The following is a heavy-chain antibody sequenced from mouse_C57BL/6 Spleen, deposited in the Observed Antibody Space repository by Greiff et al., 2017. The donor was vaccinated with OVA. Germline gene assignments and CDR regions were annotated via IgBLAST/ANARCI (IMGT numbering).Heavy chain of an antibody. Sequence: EVKLMESGGGLVKPGGSLKLSCAASGFTFSDYGMHWVRQAPEKGLEWVAYISSGSSTLYYADTVKGRFTIARDNAKNTLFLQMTSLRSEDTAMYYCARLLFAYWGQGTLVTVSA. J-gene: IGHJ3*01. V-gene: IGHV5-17*01. CDR1: GFTFSDYG. CDR3: ARLLFAY. D-gene: IGHD2-1*01. CDR2: ISSGSSTL.